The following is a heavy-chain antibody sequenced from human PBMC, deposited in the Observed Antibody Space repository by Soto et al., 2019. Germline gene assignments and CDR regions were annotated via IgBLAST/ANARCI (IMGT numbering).Heavy chain of an antibody. CDR2: INAGNGNT. J-gene: IGHJ5*02. V-gene: IGHV1-3*01. CDR3: ARDPGMRWFDP. D-gene: IGHD1-20*01. CDR1: GYTFTSYA. Sequence: QVQLVQSGAEVKKPGASVKVSCKASGYTFTSYAMHWVRQAPGQRLEWLGWINAGNGNTKYSQKFQGRVTITRHTSARTAYMELSSLRSEDTAVYYCARDPGMRWFDPWGQGTLVTVSS.